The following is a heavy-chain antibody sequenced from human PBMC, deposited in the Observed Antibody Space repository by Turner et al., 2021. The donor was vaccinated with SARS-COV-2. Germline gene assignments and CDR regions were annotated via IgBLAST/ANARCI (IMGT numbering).Heavy chain of an antibody. J-gene: IGHJ4*02. CDR1: GFTFSTYA. CDR3: VFYGSTAAY. Sequence: EVQLVESGGGLVQPGGSRSLSCSASGFTFSTYAMHWVRQAPGKGLEYLSVVSSNGDFTYYSDSVKGRFIISRDNSENTLYLQMGSLRPADTAVYYCVFYGSTAAYWGQGTLVSVSS. V-gene: IGHV3-64D*06. D-gene: IGHD4-17*01. CDR2: VSSNGDFT.